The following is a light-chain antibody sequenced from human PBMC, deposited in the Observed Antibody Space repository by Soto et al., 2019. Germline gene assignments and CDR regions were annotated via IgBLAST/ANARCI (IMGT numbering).Light chain of an antibody. CDR1: QSVRSE. V-gene: IGKV3-15*01. J-gene: IGKJ4*01. CDR3: QQYNSWPPIT. Sequence: EIVLTQSPGTLSLSPGERATLSCRASQSVRSELAWYQQKSGQPPRLLIYGASTRATGIPARFSGSGSGTEFTLTINDLQSEDFAVYYCQQYNSWPPITFGGGTKVDIK. CDR2: GAS.